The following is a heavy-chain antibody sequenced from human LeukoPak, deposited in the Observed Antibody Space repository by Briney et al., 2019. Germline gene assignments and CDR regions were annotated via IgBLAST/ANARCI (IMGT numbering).Heavy chain of an antibody. Sequence: TLSLTCTVSGGSISSGDYYWSWIRQPPGKGPEWIGYIYYSGSTYYNPSLKSRVTISVDTSKNQFSLKLSSVTAADTAVYYCARDSWGIADYGDYNYYYGMDVWGQGTTVTVSS. CDR2: IYYSGST. V-gene: IGHV4-30-4*01. D-gene: IGHD4-17*01. CDR1: GGSISSGDYY. CDR3: ARDSWGIADYGDYNYYYGMDV. J-gene: IGHJ6*02.